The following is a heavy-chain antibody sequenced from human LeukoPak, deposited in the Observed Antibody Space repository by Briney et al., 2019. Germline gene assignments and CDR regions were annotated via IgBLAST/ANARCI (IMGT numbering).Heavy chain of an antibody. CDR1: GGSISSYY. J-gene: IGHJ6*03. CDR3: ARDYRGDERSIPRSYYYYYMEV. Sequence: SETLSLTCTVSGGSISSYYWSWIRQPAGKGLEWIGRIYTSGSTNYNPSLKSRVTMSVDTSKNQFSLKLSSVTAADTAVYYCARDYRGDERSIPRSYYYYYMEVWGKGTTVTISS. D-gene: IGHD1-26*01. CDR2: IYTSGST. V-gene: IGHV4-4*07.